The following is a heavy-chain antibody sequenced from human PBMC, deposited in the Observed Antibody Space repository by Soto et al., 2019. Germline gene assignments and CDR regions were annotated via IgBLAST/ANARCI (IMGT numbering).Heavy chain of an antibody. CDR3: AREGLYYENFYYYYGMDV. Sequence: SVKVSCKASGGTFSSYAISWVRQAPGQGLEWMGGIIPIFGTANYAQKFQGRVTITADESTSTAYMELSSLRSEDTAVYYCAREGLYYENFYYYYGMDVWAQGTTVTVSS. CDR2: IIPIFGTA. J-gene: IGHJ6*02. D-gene: IGHD3-22*01. CDR1: GGTFSSYA. V-gene: IGHV1-69*13.